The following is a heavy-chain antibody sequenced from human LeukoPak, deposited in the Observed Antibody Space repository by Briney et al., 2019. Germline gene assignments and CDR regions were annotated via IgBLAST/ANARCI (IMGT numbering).Heavy chain of an antibody. Sequence: SETLSLTCTVSGGSISSHYWNWIRQPPGKGLEWIGYIYYTGSTNYRPSLKSRVTISVDTSRNQFSLKLSSVTAADTAVYYCVRQDVVVITAATYYYGMDVWGQGTTVTVSS. CDR2: IYYTGST. CDR1: GGSISSHY. D-gene: IGHD2-2*01. CDR3: VRQDVVVITAATYYYGMDV. J-gene: IGHJ6*02. V-gene: IGHV4-59*08.